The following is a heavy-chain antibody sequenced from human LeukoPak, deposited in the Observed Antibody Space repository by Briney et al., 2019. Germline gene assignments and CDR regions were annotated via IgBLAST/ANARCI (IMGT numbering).Heavy chain of an antibody. D-gene: IGHD3-22*01. V-gene: IGHV3-30*03. CDR3: ARGHYYDSSGPASGDAFDI. CDR2: ISYDGSNK. CDR1: GFTFSSYG. Sequence: PGGSLRLSCAASGFTFSSYGMHWVRQAPGKGLEWVAVISYDGSNKYYADSVKGRFTISRDNSKNTLYLQMNSLRAEDTAVYYCARGHYYDSSGPASGDAFDIWGQGTMVTVSS. J-gene: IGHJ3*02.